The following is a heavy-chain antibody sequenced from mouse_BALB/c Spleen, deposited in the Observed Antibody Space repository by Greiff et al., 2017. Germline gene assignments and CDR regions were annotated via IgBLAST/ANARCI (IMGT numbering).Heavy chain of an antibody. CDR1: GFTFNTYA. J-gene: IGHJ4*01. Sequence: EVKLVESGGGLVQPKGSLKLSCAASGFTFNTYAMHWVCQAPGKGLEWVARIRSKSNNYATYYADSVKDRFTISRDDSQSMLYLQMNNLKTEDTAMYYCVREGYDDLYYAMDYWGQGTSVTVSS. D-gene: IGHD2-2*01. CDR3: VREGYDDLYYAMDY. CDR2: IRSKSNNYAT. V-gene: IGHV10-3*03.